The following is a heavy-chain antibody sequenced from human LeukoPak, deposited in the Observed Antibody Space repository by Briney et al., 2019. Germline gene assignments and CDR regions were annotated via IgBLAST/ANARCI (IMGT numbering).Heavy chain of an antibody. CDR2: ISGDGGST. V-gene: IGHV3-43*02. CDR1: GFTFDNYA. D-gene: IGHD3-3*01. Sequence: PGGSLRLSCAASGFTFDNYAMHWVRQVPGKGLEWVSLISGDGGSTHYADSVKGRFTISRDNSKNSLFLQMNSLRTEDTALYYCAKAKVWSNYYKSHFHGTDAWCQGTTVTVSS. J-gene: IGHJ6*02. CDR3: AKAKVWSNYYKSHFHGTDA.